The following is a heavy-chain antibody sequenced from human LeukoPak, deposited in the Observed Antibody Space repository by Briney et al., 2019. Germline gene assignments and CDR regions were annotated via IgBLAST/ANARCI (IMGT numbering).Heavy chain of an antibody. V-gene: IGHV4-59*01. J-gene: IGHJ2*01. CDR3: ARGSSLYARVDL. Sequence: PSETLSLTCTVSGGSISSYYCSWIRQPPGKGLEWLGYIYYSGSTNYNPSLKSRVTISVDTSKNHFSLKLSSVTAADTAVYYCARGSSLYARVDLWGRGTLVTVSS. D-gene: IGHD2-8*01. CDR2: IYYSGST. CDR1: GGSISSYY.